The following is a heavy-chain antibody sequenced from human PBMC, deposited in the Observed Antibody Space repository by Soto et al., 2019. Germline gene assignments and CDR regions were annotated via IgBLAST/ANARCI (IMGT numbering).Heavy chain of an antibody. Sequence: GASLKISWKGSGYSFTSYWITWVRQMPGKGLEWMGRIDPSDSYTNYSPSFQGHVTISADKSISTAYLQWSSLKASDTAMYYCARQQQRTYNYGMDIWDQGTTVT. CDR2: IDPSDSYT. D-gene: IGHD6-13*01. V-gene: IGHV5-10-1*01. J-gene: IGHJ6*01. CDR1: GYSFTSYW. CDR3: ARQQQRTYNYGMDI.